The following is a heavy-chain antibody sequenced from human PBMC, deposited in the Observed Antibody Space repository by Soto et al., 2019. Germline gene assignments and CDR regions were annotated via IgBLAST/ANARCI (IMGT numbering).Heavy chain of an antibody. D-gene: IGHD3-3*01. Sequence: ASVKVSCKASGYTFTGYYMHWVRQAPGQGLEWMGWINPNSGGTNYAQKFQGWVTMTRDTSISTAYMELSRPRSDDTAVYYCARGAITIREYYYYMDVWGKGTTVTVSS. CDR2: INPNSGGT. J-gene: IGHJ6*03. CDR1: GYTFTGYY. CDR3: ARGAITIREYYYYMDV. V-gene: IGHV1-2*04.